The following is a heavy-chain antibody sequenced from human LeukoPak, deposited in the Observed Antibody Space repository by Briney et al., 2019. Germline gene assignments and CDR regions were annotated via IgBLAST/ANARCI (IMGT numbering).Heavy chain of an antibody. CDR1: GYSFTSYW. V-gene: IGHV5-51*01. CDR2: IYPGDSDT. Sequence: PGESLQISCQGSGYSFTSYWIGWVRQLPGKGLEWMGIIYPGDSDTRYSPSFQGQVTISADKSISTAYLQWSSLKASDAAMYYCARVVPAAIDLDYWGQGTLVTVSS. D-gene: IGHD2-2*01. CDR3: ARVVPAAIDLDY. J-gene: IGHJ4*02.